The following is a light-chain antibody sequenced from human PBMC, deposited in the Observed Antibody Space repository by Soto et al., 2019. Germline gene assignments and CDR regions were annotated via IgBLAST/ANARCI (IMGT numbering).Light chain of an antibody. CDR3: QQTYSTPIT. Sequence: DIQMTQSPSSLSASVGDRVTITCRASQTISNTLNWYQLRPGKPPNLLIYASSTLQSGVPPRFSGGGSGTEFTLTISSLQPEDFATYYCQQTYSTPITFGQGTRLEIK. J-gene: IGKJ5*01. V-gene: IGKV1-39*01. CDR2: ASS. CDR1: QTISNT.